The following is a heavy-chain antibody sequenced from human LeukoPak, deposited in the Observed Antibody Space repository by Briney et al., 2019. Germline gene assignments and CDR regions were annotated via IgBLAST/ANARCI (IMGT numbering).Heavy chain of an antibody. CDR3: ARKGDV. J-gene: IGHJ6*04. V-gene: IGHV4-39*07. CDR1: GSSVSSDTHY. Sequence: SETLSLTCTVSGSSVSSDTHYWGWIRQPPGKGLEWIVSIYYSGSTYYNPSLKSRVTISVDTSKNQFSLNLSSVTAADTAVYYCARKGDVWGKGTTVTISS. CDR2: IYYSGST.